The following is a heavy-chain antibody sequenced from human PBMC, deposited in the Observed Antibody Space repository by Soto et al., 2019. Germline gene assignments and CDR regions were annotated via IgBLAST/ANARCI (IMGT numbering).Heavy chain of an antibody. J-gene: IGHJ3*02. D-gene: IGHD2-21*02. V-gene: IGHV4-30-4*01. CDR3: ARGGACGGDCYSEDAFDI. Sequence: QVQLQESGPGLVKPSQTLSLTCTVSGGSISSGDYYWSWIRQPPGKGLEWIGYIYYSGSTYYNPSLKSRVTRSVDTSKNHFPLKLSSVTAADTAVYYCARGGACGGDCYSEDAFDIWGQGTMVTVSS. CDR2: IYYSGST. CDR1: GGSISSGDYY.